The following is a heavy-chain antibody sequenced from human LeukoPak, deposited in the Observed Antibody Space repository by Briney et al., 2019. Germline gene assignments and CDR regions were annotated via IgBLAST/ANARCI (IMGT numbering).Heavy chain of an antibody. J-gene: IGHJ4*02. CDR3: ARDLRPHCSGGSCYTLDY. CDR2: IIPIFGTA. Sequence: SVKVSCKASGGTFSSYAISWVRQAPGQGLEWMGGIIPIFGTANYAQKFQGRVTITADESTSTAYMELSCLRSEDTAVYYCARDLRPHCSGGSCYTLDYWGQGTLVTVSS. CDR1: GGTFSSYA. D-gene: IGHD2-15*01. V-gene: IGHV1-69*01.